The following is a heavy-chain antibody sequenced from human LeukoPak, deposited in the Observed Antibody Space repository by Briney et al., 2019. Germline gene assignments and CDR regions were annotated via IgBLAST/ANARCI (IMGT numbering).Heavy chain of an antibody. Sequence: RAGGSLRLSCAASGFTFSHHGMNWVRQAPGKGLEWVSGVGPSGARTYYADSVKGRFTVSRDNSKNMVFLQMNSLRAEDTAVYYCAKGGSLVFDYWGQGTLVTVSS. V-gene: IGHV3-23*01. J-gene: IGHJ4*02. D-gene: IGHD1-26*01. CDR2: VGPSGART. CDR1: GFTFSHHG. CDR3: AKGGSLVFDY.